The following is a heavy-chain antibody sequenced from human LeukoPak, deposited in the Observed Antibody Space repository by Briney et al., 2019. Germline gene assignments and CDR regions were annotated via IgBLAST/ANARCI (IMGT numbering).Heavy chain of an antibody. CDR3: ARGAQLVGMDV. D-gene: IGHD6-13*01. V-gene: IGHV4-34*01. J-gene: IGHJ6*04. CDR1: GGSFSGYY. Sequence: SETLSLTCAVYGGSFSGYYWSWIRQPPGKGLEWIGEINHSGSTNYNPSLKSRVTISVDTSKNQFSLKLSSVTAADTAVYYCARGAQLVGMDVWGKGTTVTVSS. CDR2: INHSGST.